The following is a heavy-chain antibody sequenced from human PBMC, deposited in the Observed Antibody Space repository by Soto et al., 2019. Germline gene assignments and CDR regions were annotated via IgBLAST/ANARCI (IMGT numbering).Heavy chain of an antibody. D-gene: IGHD6-19*01. J-gene: IGHJ4*02. CDR2: LYSGGNT. Sequence: GGSLRLSCAASGFSVSRNYMNWVRQPPGKGLEWVSVLYSGGNTYYTDSVKGRFTISRDDSKNTLYLQMNNLRAEDTAVYYCARGLQWLLPFDFWAQRTLVTVSS. V-gene: IGHV3-66*01. CDR3: ARGLQWLLPFDF. CDR1: GFSVSRNY.